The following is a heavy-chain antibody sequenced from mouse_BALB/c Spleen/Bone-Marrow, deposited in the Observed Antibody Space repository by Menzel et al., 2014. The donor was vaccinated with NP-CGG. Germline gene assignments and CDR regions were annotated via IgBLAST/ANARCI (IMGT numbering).Heavy chain of an antibody. J-gene: IGHJ2*01. CDR2: IYPGNSDT. CDR1: GYTFSNHW. D-gene: IGHD3-1*01. V-gene: IGHV1-5*01. Sequence: VQLKQSGTVLARPGAAVKMSCKASGYTFSNHWMHWVKQRPGQGLEWIGTIYPGNSDTTYNQKFKGKAKLTAVTSTSTAYMDLSSLTNEDSAVYYCTTLARTNFDYWGQGTTLTVSS. CDR3: TTLARTNFDY.